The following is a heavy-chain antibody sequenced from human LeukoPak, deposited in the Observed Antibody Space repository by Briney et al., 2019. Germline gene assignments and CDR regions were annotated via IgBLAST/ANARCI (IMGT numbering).Heavy chain of an antibody. CDR3: ARESAAGLGY. V-gene: IGHV3-74*01. CDR2: INSDGSGT. D-gene: IGHD6-13*01. Sequence: GGSLRLSCAASGFTFSPYWMHWVRQGPGKGLVWVSRINSDGSGTGYADSVKGRFTISRDNAKNTLYLQMNSLRAEETAVYYCARESAAGLGYWGQGTLVTVSS. CDR1: GFTFSPYW. J-gene: IGHJ4*02.